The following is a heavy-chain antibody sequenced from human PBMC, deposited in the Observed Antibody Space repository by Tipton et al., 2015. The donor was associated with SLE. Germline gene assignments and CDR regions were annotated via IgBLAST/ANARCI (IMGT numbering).Heavy chain of an antibody. V-gene: IGHV3-7*01. CDR3: ARVAAAGFDY. J-gene: IGHJ4*02. Sequence: AVSGFTFSSYWMSWVRQAPGKGLEWVANIKQDGSEKYYVDSVKGRFTISRDNAKNSLYLQMNSLRAEDTAVYYCARVAAAGFDYWGQGTLVTVSS. CDR2: IKQDGSEK. D-gene: IGHD6-13*01. CDR1: GFTFSSYW.